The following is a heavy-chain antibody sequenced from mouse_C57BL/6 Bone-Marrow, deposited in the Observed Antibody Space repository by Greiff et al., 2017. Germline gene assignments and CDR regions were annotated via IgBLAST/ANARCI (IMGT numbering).Heavy chain of an antibody. CDR1: GFTFSDYY. V-gene: IGHV5-12*01. J-gene: IGHJ4*01. Sequence: EVKLVVSGGGLVQPGGSLKLSCAASGFTFSDYYMYWVRQTPEKRLEWVAYISNGGGSTYYPDTVKGRFTISRDNAKNTLYLQMSRLKSEDTAMYYCARIYYGTPMDYWGQGTSVTVSS. CDR2: ISNGGGST. D-gene: IGHD2-1*01. CDR3: ARIYYGTPMDY.